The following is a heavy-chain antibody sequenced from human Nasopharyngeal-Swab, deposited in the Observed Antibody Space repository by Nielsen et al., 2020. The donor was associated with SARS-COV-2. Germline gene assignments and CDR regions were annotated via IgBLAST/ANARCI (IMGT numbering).Heavy chain of an antibody. CDR1: GGSISSYY. Sequence: GSLRLSCTVSGGSISSYYWSWIRQPPGKGLEWIGYIYYSGSTNYNPSLKSRVTISVGTSKNQISLKLTSVTAADTAVYYCARRTIFGVVNQWSWFDPWGQGTLVTVSS. CDR3: ARRTIFGVVNQWSWFDP. J-gene: IGHJ5*02. CDR2: IYYSGST. D-gene: IGHD3-3*01. V-gene: IGHV4-59*01.